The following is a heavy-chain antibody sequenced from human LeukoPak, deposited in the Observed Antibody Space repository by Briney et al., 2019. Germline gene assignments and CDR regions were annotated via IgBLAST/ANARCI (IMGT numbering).Heavy chain of an antibody. V-gene: IGHV1-46*03. D-gene: IGHD3-3*01. Sequence: ASXXVXCKASGXTFTSYYMHWVRQAHGQGMEWKGIINPSGGSTSYAKKFQGRVTITRDTDKRKVYMEMSRLRYEETDVYYCARESGTIPGFYFDYWGQGTLVTVSS. J-gene: IGHJ4*02. CDR3: ARESGTIPGFYFDY. CDR1: GXTFTSYY. CDR2: INPSGGST.